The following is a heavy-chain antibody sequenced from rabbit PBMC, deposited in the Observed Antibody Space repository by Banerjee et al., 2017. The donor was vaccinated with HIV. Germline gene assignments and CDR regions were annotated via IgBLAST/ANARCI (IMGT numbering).Heavy chain of an antibody. CDR2: IVDGRSDII. J-gene: IGHJ4*01. CDR3: ARQLYGGAFPL. D-gene: IGHD6-1*01. V-gene: IGHV1S45*01. CDR1: GIDFSNYYY. Sequence: QQQLEESGGGLVKPGGTLTLTCKASGIDFSNYYYMCWVRQAPGKGLEWIASIVDGRSDIIRYATWAKGRFTISKTSSTTVTLQMTSLTAADTATYFCARQLYGGAFPLWGPGTLVTVS.